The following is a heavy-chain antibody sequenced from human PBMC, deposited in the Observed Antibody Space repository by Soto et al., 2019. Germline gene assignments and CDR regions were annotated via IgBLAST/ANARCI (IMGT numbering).Heavy chain of an antibody. Sequence: EVQLVESGGGLVQPGESLRLSCAASGFTVSNNYMSWVRQAPGKGLEWVSFIYSGGNTYYADSVKGRFTISRDKSKNTLYLQMNNLSVEDTDVYYCTRRPGSWGQGTLVTVSS. D-gene: IGHD7-27*01. CDR1: GFTVSNNY. CDR2: IYSGGNT. CDR3: TRRPGS. J-gene: IGHJ4*02. V-gene: IGHV3-66*01.